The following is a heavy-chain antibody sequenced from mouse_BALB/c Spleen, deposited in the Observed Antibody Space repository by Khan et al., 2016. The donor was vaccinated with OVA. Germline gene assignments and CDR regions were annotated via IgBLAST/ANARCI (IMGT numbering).Heavy chain of an antibody. J-gene: IGHJ2*01. CDR1: GYSITSGYG. CDR2: ISYSGST. V-gene: IGHV3-2*02. CDR3: ARTARIKY. D-gene: IGHD1-2*01. Sequence: EVQLVESGPGLVKPSQSLSLTCTVTGYSITSGYGWNWIRQFPGNKLELMGYISYSGSTNYNPTLKRRISITRDTSKNPLFLQLNSVTTEDTATYYCARTARIKYWGQGTTLTVSS.